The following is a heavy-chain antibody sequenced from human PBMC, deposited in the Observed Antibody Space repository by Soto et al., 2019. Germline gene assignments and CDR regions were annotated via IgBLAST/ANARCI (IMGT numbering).Heavy chain of an antibody. CDR2: TYHSGTT. V-gene: IGHV4-4*02. J-gene: IGHJ4*02. D-gene: IGHD3-10*01. Sequence: QVQLQESGPGLVKPSETLSLTCTVSGDSIRSSNWWSWVRQPPGKGLEWIGETYHSGTTKYNPSLKSRVTICLDFSNNQFSLELKSVTAADTAVYYCAREGSGTPVSVWGQGALVIVSS. CDR1: GDSIRSSNW. CDR3: AREGSGTPVSV.